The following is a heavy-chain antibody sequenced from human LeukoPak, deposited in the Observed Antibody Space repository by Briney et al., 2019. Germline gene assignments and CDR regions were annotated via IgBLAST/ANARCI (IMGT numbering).Heavy chain of an antibody. D-gene: IGHD2-21*02. CDR2: IYYSGST. V-gene: IGHV4-30-4*08. Sequence: SETLSLTCTVSGGSISRGDYYWNSIRQPPGKGLEWSGYIYYSGSTYYNPSLKSRVNISVDMSKNQFSLELSSVTGPDTPDFDWARGGDTFTVILTWGQETLVSVSS. CDR3: ARGGDTFTVILT. CDR1: GGSISRGDYY. J-gene: IGHJ5*02.